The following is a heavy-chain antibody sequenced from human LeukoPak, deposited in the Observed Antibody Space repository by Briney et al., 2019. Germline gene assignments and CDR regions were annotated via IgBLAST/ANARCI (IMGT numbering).Heavy chain of an antibody. CDR1: GGSISTCNYY. Sequence: SETLSLTCTVSGGSISTCNYYWSWIRQPAGKGLEWIGRIYTSGTTHYNPSLKSRVTMSVDTSKNQFSLKLSSVTAADTAVYYCARLSTVTTSFDYWGQGTLVTVSS. CDR2: IYTSGTT. J-gene: IGHJ4*02. V-gene: IGHV4-61*02. D-gene: IGHD4-17*01. CDR3: ARLSTVTTSFDY.